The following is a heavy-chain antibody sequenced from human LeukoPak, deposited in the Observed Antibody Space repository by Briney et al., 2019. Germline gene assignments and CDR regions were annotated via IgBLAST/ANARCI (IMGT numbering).Heavy chain of an antibody. CDR3: ARLSLHSWYYYDSSGYFDY. D-gene: IGHD3-22*01. J-gene: IGHJ4*02. V-gene: IGHV4-59*08. CDR1: GGSISSYY. CDR2: IYYSGST. Sequence: SETLSLTCTVSGGSISSYYWSWIRQPPGKGLEWIGYIYYSGSTNYNPSLKSRVTISVDSSKNQFSLKLSSVTAADTAVYYCARLSLHSWYYYDSSGYFDYWGQGTLVTVSS.